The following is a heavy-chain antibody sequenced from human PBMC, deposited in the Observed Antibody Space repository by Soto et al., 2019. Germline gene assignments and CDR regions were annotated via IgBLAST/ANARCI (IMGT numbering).Heavy chain of an antibody. CDR1: GYTFTSYD. CDR2: MNPNSGNT. Sequence: ASVKVSCKASGYTFTSYDINWVRQATGQGLEWMGWMNPNSGNTGYAQKFQGRVTMTRNTSISTAYMELSSLRSEDTAVYYCARVHIPPYYYSYYMVVWGKGTTVTVSS. J-gene: IGHJ6*03. V-gene: IGHV1-8*01. CDR3: ARVHIPPYYYSYYMVV. D-gene: IGHD2-2*02.